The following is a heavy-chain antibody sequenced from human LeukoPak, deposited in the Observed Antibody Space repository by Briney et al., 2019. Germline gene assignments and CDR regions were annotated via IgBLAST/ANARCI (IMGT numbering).Heavy chain of an antibody. V-gene: IGHV1-18*01. J-gene: IGHJ6*02. CDR2: ISAYNGNT. D-gene: IGHD3-3*01. CDR1: GYTFTSYG. Sequence: GASVKVSCKASGYTFTSYGISWVRQAPGQGLEWMGWISAYNGNTNYAQKLQGRVTMTTDTSTSTAYMELSRLRSDDTAVYYCARGGYDFVYYYYGMDVWGQGTTVTVSS. CDR3: ARGGYDFVYYYYGMDV.